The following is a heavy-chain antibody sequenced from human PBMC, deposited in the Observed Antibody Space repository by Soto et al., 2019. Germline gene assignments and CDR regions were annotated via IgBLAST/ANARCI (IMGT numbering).Heavy chain of an antibody. CDR1: GYTFTGYY. V-gene: IGHV1-2*04. J-gene: IGHJ3*02. CDR3: AARIAAAARGGAFDI. Sequence: QVPLVQSGAEVKKPGASVKVSCKASGYTFTGYYMHWVRQAPGQGLEWMGWINPNSGGTNYAQKFQGWVTMTRDTSFSTAYMELGRLRSDDTAVYYCAARIAAAARGGAFDIWGQGTMVTVSS. CDR2: INPNSGGT. D-gene: IGHD6-13*01.